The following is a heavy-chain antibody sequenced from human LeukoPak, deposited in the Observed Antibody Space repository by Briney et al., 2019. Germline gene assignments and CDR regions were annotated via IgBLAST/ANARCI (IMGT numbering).Heavy chain of an antibody. D-gene: IGHD6-19*01. CDR3: ARGPVGGYYDGFDM. CDR1: GGSISTYY. CDR2: IYYSGCT. Sequence: SETLSLTCTVSGGSISTYYWSWIRQPPGKGLEWIGYIYYSGCTKYNPSLKSRVIISVDTSTNQFSLNLSSVTAADTAVYYCARGPVGGYYDGFDMWGQGTMVTVSS. J-gene: IGHJ3*02. V-gene: IGHV4-59*01.